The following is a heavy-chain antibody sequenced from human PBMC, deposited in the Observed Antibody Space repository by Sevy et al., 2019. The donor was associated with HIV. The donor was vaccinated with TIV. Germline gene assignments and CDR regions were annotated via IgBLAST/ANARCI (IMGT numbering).Heavy chain of an antibody. Sequence: GGSLRLSCAASVFIFSGYNMHWVRQAPGKGLEWVSSISTSSTYIYQADSVKGRFTISRDNAQNSVYLQMNSLRVEETALYYCARGGWIGGSCHTGYHGMDVWGQGTTVTVSS. V-gene: IGHV3-21*06. CDR2: ISTSSTYI. J-gene: IGHJ6*02. D-gene: IGHD2-15*01. CDR3: ARGGWIGGSCHTGYHGMDV. CDR1: VFIFSGYN.